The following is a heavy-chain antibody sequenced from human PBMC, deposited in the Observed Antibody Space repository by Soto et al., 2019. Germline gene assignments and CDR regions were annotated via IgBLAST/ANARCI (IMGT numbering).Heavy chain of an antibody. CDR1: GFTFSSYG. CDR3: AKGGPMIVFRPESFDP. V-gene: IGHV3-30*18. J-gene: IGHJ5*02. CDR2: ISYDGSNK. D-gene: IGHD3-22*01. Sequence: QVQLVESGGGVVQPGRSLRLSCAASGFTFSSYGMHWVRQAPGKGLEWVAVISYDGSNKYYADSVKGRFTISRDNSKNTLYLQMNSLRAEDTAVYYCAKGGPMIVFRPESFDPWGQGTLVTVSS.